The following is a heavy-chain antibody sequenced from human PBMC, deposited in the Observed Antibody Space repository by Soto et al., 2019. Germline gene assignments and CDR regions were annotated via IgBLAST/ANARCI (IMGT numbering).Heavy chain of an antibody. CDR1: GFTFSSYS. Sequence: GGSLRLSCAASGFTFSSYSMNWVRQAPGKGLEWVSSISSSSSYIYYADSVKGGFTISRDNAKNSLYLQMNSLRAEDTAVYYCASLPNSGYDFVDYWGQGTLVTVSS. CDR3: ASLPNSGYDFVDY. V-gene: IGHV3-21*01. D-gene: IGHD5-12*01. CDR2: ISSSSSYI. J-gene: IGHJ4*02.